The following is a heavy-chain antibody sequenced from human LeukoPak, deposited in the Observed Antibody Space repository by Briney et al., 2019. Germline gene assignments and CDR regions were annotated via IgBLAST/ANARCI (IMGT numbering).Heavy chain of an antibody. CDR1: GYTFTSYY. J-gene: IGHJ3*02. CDR2: INPSGGST. CDR3: AITAYSSGPIGAFDI. V-gene: IGHV1-46*01. D-gene: IGHD6-19*01. Sequence: ASVKVSCKASGYTFTSYYMHWVRQAPGQGLEWMGIINPSGGSTSYAQKFQGRVTMTRDTSTSTVYMELSSLRSEDAAVFYCAITAYSSGPIGAFDIWGQGTMVTVSS.